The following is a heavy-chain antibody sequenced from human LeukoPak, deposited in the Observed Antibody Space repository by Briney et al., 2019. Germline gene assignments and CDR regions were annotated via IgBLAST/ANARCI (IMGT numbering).Heavy chain of an antibody. CDR1: GFTFSTYN. D-gene: IGHD2-15*01. V-gene: IGHV3-48*01. J-gene: IGHJ5*02. CDR3: ARGVVVAGNWFDP. Sequence: GGSLRLSCAASGFTFSTYNMNWVRQAPGKGLEWVSHITSSSTNIYYADSVKGRFTISRDNAKNALSLQMNSLRAEDTAVYYCARGVVVAGNWFDPWGQGTLVTVSS. CDR2: ITSSSTNI.